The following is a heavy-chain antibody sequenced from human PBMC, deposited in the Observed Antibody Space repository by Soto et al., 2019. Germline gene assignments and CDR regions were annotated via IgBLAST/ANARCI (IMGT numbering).Heavy chain of an antibody. D-gene: IGHD6-6*01. CDR3: AKDTGRGREYSGYYYGMDV. Sequence: QLGGSLRLSCAASGFTFDDYAMHWVRQAPGKGLEWVSGISWNSGSIGYADSVKGRFTISRDNAKNSLYLQMNSLRAEDTALYYCAKDTGRGREYSGYYYGMDVWGQGTTVTVSS. J-gene: IGHJ6*02. CDR1: GFTFDDYA. CDR2: ISWNSGSI. V-gene: IGHV3-9*01.